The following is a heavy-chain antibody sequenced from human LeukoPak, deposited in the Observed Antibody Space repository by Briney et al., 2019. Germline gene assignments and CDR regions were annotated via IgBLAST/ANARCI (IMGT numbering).Heavy chain of an antibody. D-gene: IGHD3-16*01. V-gene: IGHV3-7*01. Sequence: GGSLRLSCAASGLTFSKSWMTWVRQAPGKGLEWVANIKEDGSEKYYEDSVKGRFTISRDNGQNSLYLQMNSQRIEDTAVYYCASDVGVDWGQGTLVTVSS. J-gene: IGHJ4*02. CDR1: GLTFSKSW. CDR3: ASDVGVD. CDR2: IKEDGSEK.